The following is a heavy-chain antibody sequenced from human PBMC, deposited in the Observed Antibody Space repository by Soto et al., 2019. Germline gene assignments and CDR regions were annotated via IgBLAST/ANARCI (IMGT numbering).Heavy chain of an antibody. Sequence: SQTLSPTCAFYGGSLDSFYWLLVRQSPGNGLEWIGEISQDGGPNYSPSLASRISISADASKNQFSLHLKSVAAADTGLYYCARGQLVWYGDLTPYYRDMDVWGQGTTVTVSS. V-gene: IGHV4-34*01. D-gene: IGHD3-10*01. CDR3: ARGQLVWYGDLTPYYRDMDV. CDR2: ISQDGGP. CDR1: GGSLDSFY. J-gene: IGHJ6*02.